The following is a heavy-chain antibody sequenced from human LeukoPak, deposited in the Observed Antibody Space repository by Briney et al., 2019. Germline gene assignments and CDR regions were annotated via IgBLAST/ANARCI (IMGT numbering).Heavy chain of an antibody. J-gene: IGHJ3*02. D-gene: IGHD3-10*01. Sequence: PGGCLRLSCAASGFTFGDYAMHWVRQAPGKGLEWVSGISWNSGSIGYADSVKGRFTISRDNAKNSLYLQMNSLRAEDTALYYCAKARKYGSGSPGAFDIWGQGTMVTVSS. V-gene: IGHV3-9*01. CDR3: AKARKYGSGSPGAFDI. CDR2: ISWNSGSI. CDR1: GFTFGDYA.